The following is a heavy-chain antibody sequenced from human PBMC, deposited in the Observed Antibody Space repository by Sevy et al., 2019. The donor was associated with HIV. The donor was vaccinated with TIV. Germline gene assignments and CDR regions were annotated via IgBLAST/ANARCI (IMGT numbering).Heavy chain of an antibody. CDR2: ISGSGDTT. CDR1: GFNFHSYA. Sequence: GGSLRLSCAASGFNFHSYAMTWVRQAPGKGLEWVSAISGSGDTTYFADSVRGRFTGSRDNLRNTVFLQLNSLRVEDTAVYFCAKVGDGFWSGPEVNWFDPWGQGTLVTVSS. D-gene: IGHD3-3*01. V-gene: IGHV3-23*01. CDR3: AKVGDGFWSGPEVNWFDP. J-gene: IGHJ5*02.